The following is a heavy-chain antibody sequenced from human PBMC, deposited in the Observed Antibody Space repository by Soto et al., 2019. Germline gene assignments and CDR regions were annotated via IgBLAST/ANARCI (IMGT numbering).Heavy chain of an antibody. CDR1: GFAFSSLW. J-gene: IGHJ4*02. Sequence: EVRLVESGGGLVHPGASLTVSCEASGFAFSSLWMHWVRQAPGKGLEWVSRIDNEGIGTNYADAVRGRLTVSRDNAKNTVYLHVNTLRDEDTAVYYCARGGAMGVDYWGQGTLVTVSS. V-gene: IGHV3-74*01. CDR2: IDNEGIGT. D-gene: IGHD1-26*01. CDR3: ARGGAMGVDY.